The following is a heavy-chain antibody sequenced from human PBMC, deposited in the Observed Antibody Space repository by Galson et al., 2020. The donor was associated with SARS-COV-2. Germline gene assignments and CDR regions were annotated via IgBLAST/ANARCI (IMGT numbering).Heavy chain of an antibody. CDR2: INGDSSIT. J-gene: IGHJ3*01. CDR1: GFSINTYW. Sequence: GESLKISCAASGFSINTYWMHWVRQAPGKGLVWVSRINGDSSITSYADSVKGRFTISRDNAKKTVYLEMTSLRVEDTAVYYCARDPLWGQVKMVTVSS. V-gene: IGHV3-74*01. CDR3: ARDPL.